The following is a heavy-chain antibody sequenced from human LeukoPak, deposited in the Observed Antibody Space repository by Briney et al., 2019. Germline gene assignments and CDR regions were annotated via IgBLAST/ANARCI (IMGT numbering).Heavy chain of an antibody. CDR1: GFTFSSYA. CDR3: AKDGPHFSGSYPKTFDY. Sequence: GGSLRLSCAASGFTFSSYAMHWVRQAPGKGLEGVAVISYDGSNKYYADSVKGRFTISRDNSKNTLYLQMNSLRAEDTAVYYCAKDGPHFSGSYPKTFDYWGQGTLVTVSS. CDR2: ISYDGSNK. D-gene: IGHD1-26*01. J-gene: IGHJ4*02. V-gene: IGHV3-30-3*01.